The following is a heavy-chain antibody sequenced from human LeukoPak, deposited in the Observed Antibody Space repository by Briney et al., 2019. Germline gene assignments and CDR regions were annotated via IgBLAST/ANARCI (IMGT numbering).Heavy chain of an antibody. V-gene: IGHV1-8*01. D-gene: IGHD5-24*01. J-gene: IGHJ6*02. CDR1: GYTFTSHD. CDR2: MNPNSGNT. CDR3: AREGWLRSSDYYYYGMDV. Sequence: ASVKVSCKASGYTFTSHDINWVRQATGQGLEWMGWMNPNSGNTGYAQKFQGRVTMTRNTSISTAYMELSRLRSEDTAVYYCAREGWLRSSDYYYYGMDVWGQGTTVTVSS.